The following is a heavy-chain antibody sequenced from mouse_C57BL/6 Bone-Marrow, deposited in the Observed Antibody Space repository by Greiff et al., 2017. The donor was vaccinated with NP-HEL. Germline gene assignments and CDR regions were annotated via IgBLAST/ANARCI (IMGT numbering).Heavy chain of an antibody. V-gene: IGHV1-64*01. CDR2: LHPNSGST. J-gene: IGHJ1*03. D-gene: IGHD1-1*01. Sequence: QVQLQQPGAELVKPGASVKLSCKASGYTFTSYWMHWVKQRPGQGLEWIGMLHPNSGSTNYNEKFTSQATLTVDKSSSTANKQLSRLKSEDSEDYYCASYTTGVETWYFDVWGTGTTVTVSS. CDR1: GYTFTSYW. CDR3: ASYTTGVETWYFDV.